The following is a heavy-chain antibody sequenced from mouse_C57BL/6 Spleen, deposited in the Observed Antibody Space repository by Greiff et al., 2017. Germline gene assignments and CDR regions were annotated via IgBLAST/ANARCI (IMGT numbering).Heavy chain of an antibody. CDR2: IDPEDGET. D-gene: IGHD1-1*01. CDR1: GFNIKDYY. J-gene: IGHJ4*01. V-gene: IGHV14-2*01. CDR3: ASEYYGRSYGGGDAMDD. Sequence: EVQLVESGAELVKPGASVKLSCTASGFNIKDYYMHWVKQRTEQGLEWIGRIDPEDGETKYAPKFQGKATITADTSSNTAYLQLSSLTSEDTAVYYCASEYYGRSYGGGDAMDDWGQGTAVTVSS.